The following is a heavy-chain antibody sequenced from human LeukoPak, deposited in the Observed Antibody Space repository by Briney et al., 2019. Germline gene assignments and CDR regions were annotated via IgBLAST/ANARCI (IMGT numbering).Heavy chain of an antibody. CDR3: ARVILLWFGESTNWFDP. Sequence: SETLSLTCTVSGGSISSGGYYWSWIRQHPGQGLEWIGYIYYSGSTYYNPSLKGRVTISVDTSKNQFSLKLSSVTAADTAVYYCARVILLWFGESTNWFDPWGQGTLVTVSS. D-gene: IGHD3-10*01. V-gene: IGHV4-31*03. J-gene: IGHJ5*02. CDR2: IYYSGST. CDR1: GGSISSGGYY.